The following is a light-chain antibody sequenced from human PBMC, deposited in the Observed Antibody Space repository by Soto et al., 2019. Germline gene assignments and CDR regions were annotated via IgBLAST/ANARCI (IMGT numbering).Light chain of an antibody. CDR1: QSLSINY. CDR2: DTS. J-gene: IGKJ4*01. Sequence: IMTSRSPAAMSVSTGERATLSCRASQSLSINYLAWYQQKPGQTPRLLIYDTSSRAAGIPDRFSGSGSGTDFTLTISRVEPEDFAVYYCHHYGTSFSFGGGTKV. V-gene: IGKV3-20*01. CDR3: HHYGTSFS.